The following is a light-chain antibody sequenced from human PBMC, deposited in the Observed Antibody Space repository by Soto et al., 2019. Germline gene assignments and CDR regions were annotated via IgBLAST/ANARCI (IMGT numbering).Light chain of an antibody. Sequence: QSALTQPPSASGSPGQSVTISCTGTSSDVGGYNYVSWYQQHPGKAPKLMIYEVSKRPSGVPDRFSGSKSGNTASLTVSGLQAEDEAAYYCSSYAGSNNEVFGGGTKLTVL. V-gene: IGLV2-8*01. CDR3: SSYAGSNNEV. CDR1: SSDVGGYNY. CDR2: EVS. J-gene: IGLJ3*02.